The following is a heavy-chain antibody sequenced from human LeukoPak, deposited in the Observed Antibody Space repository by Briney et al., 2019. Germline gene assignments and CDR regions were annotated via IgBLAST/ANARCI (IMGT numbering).Heavy chain of an antibody. D-gene: IGHD6-25*01. CDR1: GFTASDNY. V-gene: IGHV3-66*01. Sequence: PGGSLRLSCAAFGFTASDNYITWVRQAPGKGLEWVSVIYSGGSTYYADSVKDRFTLSRDNSKNTLFLQMNSLRAEDTAVYYCARIYISDWYFDYWGQGTLVTVSS. CDR2: IYSGGST. J-gene: IGHJ4*02. CDR3: ARIYISDWYFDY.